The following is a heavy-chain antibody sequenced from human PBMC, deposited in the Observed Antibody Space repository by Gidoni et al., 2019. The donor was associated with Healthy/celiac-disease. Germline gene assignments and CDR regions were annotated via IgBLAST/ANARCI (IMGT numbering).Heavy chain of an antibody. CDR1: GGSISSYY. CDR3: ARADILTGYYKIDAFDI. D-gene: IGHD3-9*01. Sequence: QVQLQESGPGLVKPSETLSPTCTVSGGSISSYYWSWIRQPPGKGLEWIGYIYYSGSTNYNPSLKSRVTISVDTSKNQFSLKLSSVTAADTAVYYCARADILTGYYKIDAFDIWGQGTMVTVSS. V-gene: IGHV4-59*01. CDR2: IYYSGST. J-gene: IGHJ3*02.